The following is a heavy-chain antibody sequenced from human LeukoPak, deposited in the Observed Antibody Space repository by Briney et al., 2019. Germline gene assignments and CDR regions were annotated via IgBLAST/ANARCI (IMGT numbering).Heavy chain of an antibody. CDR1: GASISSGSYY. Sequence: SETLSLTCTVSGASISSGSYYWNWIRQPAGKGLEWIGRIFASGSTNYNPSLKSRVTISVDTSKNQFSLKLSSVTAADTAVYYCARGGMSGSYSDYWGQGTLVTASS. D-gene: IGHD1-26*01. CDR3: ARGGMSGSYSDY. V-gene: IGHV4-61*02. CDR2: IFASGST. J-gene: IGHJ4*02.